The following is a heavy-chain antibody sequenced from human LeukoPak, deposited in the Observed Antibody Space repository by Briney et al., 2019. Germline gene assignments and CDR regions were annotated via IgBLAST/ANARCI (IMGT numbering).Heavy chain of an antibody. CDR3: AKDITGSISPDY. D-gene: IGHD6-6*01. V-gene: IGHV3-23*01. J-gene: IGHJ4*02. CDR2: ISGSGGST. Sequence: GGSLRLSCPASGFTFSSYAMSWVRQAPGKGLEWVSAISGSGGSTYYADSVKGRFTISRDNSKNTLYLQMNSLRAEDTAVYYCAKDITGSISPDYWGQGTLVTVSS. CDR1: GFTFSSYA.